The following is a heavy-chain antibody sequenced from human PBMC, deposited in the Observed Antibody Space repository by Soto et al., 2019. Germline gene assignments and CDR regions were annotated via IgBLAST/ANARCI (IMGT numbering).Heavy chain of an antibody. D-gene: IGHD1-26*01. J-gene: IGHJ4*02. CDR3: AAATSIALGFRY. Sequence: QGYLVQSGAEVKRPRASVRVSCKTSGFTFNTHGFSWVRQAPGQGLEWMGWNSALNGKTFYAHNFQDRVIMTTDTSSSTAYMELRGLKSDDTAVYYCAAATSIALGFRYLGQGTLVTVSS. V-gene: IGHV1-18*01. CDR2: NSALNGKT. CDR1: GFTFNTHG.